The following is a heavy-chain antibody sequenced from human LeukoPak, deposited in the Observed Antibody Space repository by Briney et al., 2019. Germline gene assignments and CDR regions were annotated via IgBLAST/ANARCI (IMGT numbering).Heavy chain of an antibody. V-gene: IGHV4-59*08. D-gene: IGHD2-2*01. Sequence: SETLSLTCTVSGGSISSYYWSWIRQPPGKGLEWIGYIYYSGSTNYNPSLKSRVTISVDTSKNQFSLKLSSVTAADTAVYYCARHSGPAGNYYYYGMDVWGQGTTVTVSS. J-gene: IGHJ6*02. CDR1: GGSISSYY. CDR2: IYYSGST. CDR3: ARHSGPAGNYYYYGMDV.